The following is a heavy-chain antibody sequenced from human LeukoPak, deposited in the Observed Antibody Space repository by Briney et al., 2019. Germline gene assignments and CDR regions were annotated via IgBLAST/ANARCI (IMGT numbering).Heavy chain of an antibody. CDR2: ISGSGGST. Sequence: GGSLRLSCAASAFTFSSYAMSWVRQAPGTGLEWFSAISGSGGSTYYADSVKGRFTISRDNSKTTLYLQMNSLRAEDTAVYYCAKGLYSSSWGTFDYWGQGTLVTVSS. CDR1: AFTFSSYA. CDR3: AKGLYSSSWGTFDY. V-gene: IGHV3-23*01. J-gene: IGHJ4*02. D-gene: IGHD6-13*01.